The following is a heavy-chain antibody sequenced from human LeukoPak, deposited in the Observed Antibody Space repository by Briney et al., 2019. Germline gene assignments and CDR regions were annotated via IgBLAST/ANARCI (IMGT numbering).Heavy chain of an antibody. V-gene: IGHV4-38-2*01. CDR1: GTLISSGFC. CDR3: AGKWAVVNTLRQVI. D-gene: IGHD3-22*01. CDR2: IYSTGST. J-gene: IGHJ3*02. Sequence: SETLSLTYPVAGTLISSGFCCWLRQTPGKGLQWIGSIYSTGSTYYNPSLAGRVTVSTDSSKKQLSLKLRSVTAADTAVYYCAGKWAVVNTLRQVICGQGSRVTVSS.